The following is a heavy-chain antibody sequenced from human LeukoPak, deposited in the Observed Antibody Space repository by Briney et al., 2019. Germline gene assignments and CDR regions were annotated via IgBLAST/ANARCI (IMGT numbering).Heavy chain of an antibody. J-gene: IGHJ4*02. Sequence: GRSLRLSCAASTFPFNTYAMHWFRQAPGKGLEWVAVISFDGNTIYYAESVKGRFTISRDNSKNTVYLQMNSLRAEDTAVYYCARRGDGGRSFDYWGQGTLVTVSS. CDR3: ARRGDGGRSFDY. V-gene: IGHV3-30*14. CDR2: ISFDGNTI. CDR1: TFPFNTYA. D-gene: IGHD4-23*01.